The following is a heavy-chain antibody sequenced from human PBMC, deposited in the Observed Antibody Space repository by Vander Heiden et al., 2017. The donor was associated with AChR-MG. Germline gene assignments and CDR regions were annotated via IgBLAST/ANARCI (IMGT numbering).Heavy chain of an antibody. Sequence: EVQLLESGGGLVQPGGSLRLSCAASGFTFSSYAMSWVRQAPGKGLEWVSAISGSGGTTYYADSVKGRFTISRDNSKNTLYLQMNSLRAEDTAVYYCAKDPWSGYFQGQFDPWGQGTLVTVSS. V-gene: IGHV3-23*01. CDR1: GFTFSSYA. J-gene: IGHJ5*02. D-gene: IGHD3-3*01. CDR3: AKDPWSGYFQGQFDP. CDR2: ISGSGGTT.